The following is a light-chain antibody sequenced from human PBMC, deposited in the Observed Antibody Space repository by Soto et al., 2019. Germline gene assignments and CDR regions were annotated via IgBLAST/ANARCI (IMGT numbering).Light chain of an antibody. J-gene: IGLJ2*01. CDR1: SSDVGGYNY. V-gene: IGLV2-11*01. CDR2: DVS. Sequence: QSALTQPRSVSGSPGQSVTISCTGTSSDVGGYNYVSWYQQHPGKGPKLMIYDVSMRPSGVPDRFSGSKSGNTASLTISGLQAEDEADYYCCSYAGSYTPLFGGGTKLTVL. CDR3: CSYAGSYTPL.